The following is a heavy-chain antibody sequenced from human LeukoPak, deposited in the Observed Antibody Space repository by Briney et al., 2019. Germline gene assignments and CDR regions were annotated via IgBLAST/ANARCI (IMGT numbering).Heavy chain of an antibody. Sequence: SETLSLTRTVSAGSLSIVYYYWGWLRQPPGKGREWIGYIYYSGTTHNNPSPKSRVTLSVDTSKNQFSRKPSYLTPPPPPFFSCAREGGGGTGTSYFDYWGQGTLVTVSS. D-gene: IGHD1-1*01. V-gene: IGHV4-30-4*02. J-gene: IGHJ4*02. CDR1: AGSLSIVYYY. CDR2: IYYSGTT. CDR3: AREGGGGTGTSYFDY.